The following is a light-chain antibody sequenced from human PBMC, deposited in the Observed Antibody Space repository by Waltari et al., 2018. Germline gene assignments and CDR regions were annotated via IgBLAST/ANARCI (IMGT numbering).Light chain of an antibody. CDR1: SLRRYS. CDR3: LSRDISSTRF. Sequence: SSELTQAPTVSVALGQPVRLTCLGNSLRRYSASSYQQRPGQAPVLVFYGQDNRPSGIPDRFSGSTSGDTATLTITGTQAEDEADYYCLSRDISSTRFFGGGTRLTV. J-gene: IGLJ2*01. V-gene: IGLV3-19*01. CDR2: GQD.